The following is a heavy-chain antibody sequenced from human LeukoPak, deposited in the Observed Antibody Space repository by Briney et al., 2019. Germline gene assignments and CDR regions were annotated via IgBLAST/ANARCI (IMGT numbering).Heavy chain of an antibody. D-gene: IGHD3-10*01. CDR2: IRSKAFGGTT. Sequence: GGSLRLFCTASGYTFGDYAIRWLRQAEGKGLAWVGFIRSKAFGGTTDYAASVKGRVTISRDDSKSIAYLQINSLKTEDTGVYYCSRRFWESSGDAFDLWGQGTLVTVSS. CDR3: SRRFWESSGDAFDL. V-gene: IGHV3-49*03. CDR1: GYTFGDYA. J-gene: IGHJ3*01.